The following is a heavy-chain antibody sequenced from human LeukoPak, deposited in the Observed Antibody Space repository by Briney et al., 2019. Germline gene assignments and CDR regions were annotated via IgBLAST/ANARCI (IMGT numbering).Heavy chain of an antibody. D-gene: IGHD4-17*01. CDR1: GFXFSSCG. V-gene: IGHV3-33*01. J-gene: IGHJ3*02. CDR2: IWYDGSNK. Sequence: GGSLRLSCAASGFXFSSCGIHWVRQAPGKGLEWVAVIWYDGSNKYYADSMKGRFTISRDNSKNTLYLQMNSLRAEDTAVYYCARDRGDYGDSFDAFDIWGQGTMVTVSS. CDR3: ARDRGDYGDSFDAFDI.